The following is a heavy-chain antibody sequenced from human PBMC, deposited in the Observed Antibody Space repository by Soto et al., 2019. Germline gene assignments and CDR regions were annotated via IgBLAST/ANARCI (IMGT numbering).Heavy chain of an antibody. J-gene: IGHJ4*02. CDR3: ARDKLAYDSSGYPDY. V-gene: IGHV3-11*06. CDR1: GFTFIDYY. D-gene: IGHD3-22*01. Sequence: GGSLRLSCAASGFTFIDYYMSWVLQAPVKGLEWVSYISSSSSYTNYADSVKGRFTISRDNAKNSLYLQMNSLRAEDTAVYYCARDKLAYDSSGYPDYWGQGTLVTVSS. CDR2: ISSSSSYT.